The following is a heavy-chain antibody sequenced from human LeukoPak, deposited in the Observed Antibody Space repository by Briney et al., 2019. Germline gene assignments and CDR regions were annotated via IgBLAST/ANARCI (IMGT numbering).Heavy chain of an antibody. J-gene: IGHJ3*02. V-gene: IGHV4-39*07. Sequence: SETLSLTCTVSGGSISSSSYYWGWIRQPPGKGLEWIGSIYYSGSTYYNPSLKSRVTISVDTSKNQFSLKLSSVTAADTAVYYCARGGHYYDSSGYPTGDAFDIWGQGTMVTVSS. CDR2: IYYSGST. CDR3: ARGGHYYDSSGYPTGDAFDI. CDR1: GGSISSSSYY. D-gene: IGHD3-22*01.